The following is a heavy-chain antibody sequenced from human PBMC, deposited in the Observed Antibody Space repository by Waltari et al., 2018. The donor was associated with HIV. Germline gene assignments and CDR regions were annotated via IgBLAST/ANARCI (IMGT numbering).Heavy chain of an antibody. J-gene: IGHJ6*02. V-gene: IGHV1-3*04. Sequence: QVQLVQSGAEVKKPGASVKFSCKTSGDTFVDYAIHWVPQAPGQRLEWMGWINTGNGNKKYSQEFQGRVSITRDTSASTVFMELSRLRSEDTALYYCTRDEFSSWSQSGGMDVWGQGTTVTVS. CDR3: TRDEFSSWSQSGGMDV. CDR2: INTGNGNK. D-gene: IGHD6-13*01. CDR1: GDTFVDYA.